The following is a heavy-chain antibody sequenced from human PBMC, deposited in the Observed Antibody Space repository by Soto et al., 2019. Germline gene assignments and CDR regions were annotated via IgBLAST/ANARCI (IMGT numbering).Heavy chain of an antibody. CDR3: ARAGQYYDASGYAN. CDR1: GYSFATSG. Sequence: QVKLVQSGTEVKKPGASIKVSCKASGYSFATSGMSWVRQAPGQGLEWMGWISAYNGNTNFDQSFQDRVTMTTDTSTSTAYLEVRNLTSDDTAVYYCARAGQYYDASGYANWGQGTLVTVSS. CDR2: ISAYNGNT. D-gene: IGHD3-22*01. V-gene: IGHV1-18*01. J-gene: IGHJ4*02.